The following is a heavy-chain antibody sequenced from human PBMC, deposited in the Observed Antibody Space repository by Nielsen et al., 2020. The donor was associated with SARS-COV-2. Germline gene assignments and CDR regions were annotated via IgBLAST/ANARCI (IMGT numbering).Heavy chain of an antibody. CDR3: ASARSYYDILTGYGFNRYYYYGMDV. CDR2: ISSSSSYT. J-gene: IGHJ6*02. CDR1: GFTFSDYY. D-gene: IGHD3-9*01. V-gene: IGHV3-11*03. Sequence: GESLKISCAASGFTFSDYYMSWIRQAPGKGLEWVSYISSSSSYTNYADSVKGRFTISRDNAKNSLYLQMNSLRAEDTAVYYCASARSYYDILTGYGFNRYYYYGMDVWGQGTTVTVSS.